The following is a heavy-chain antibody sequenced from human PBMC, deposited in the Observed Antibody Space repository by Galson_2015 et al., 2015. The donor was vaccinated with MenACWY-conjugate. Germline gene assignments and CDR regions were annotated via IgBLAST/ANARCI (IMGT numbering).Heavy chain of an antibody. Sequence: SLRLSCAASGFTFSSYWMSWVRQAPGKGLEWVANVKQDGSEKYYVDSVKGRLTISRDNAKNSLYLQMNSLRAEDTAVYYCARGGSYGSGTNFDYWGQGTLVTVSS. CDR2: VKQDGSEK. CDR3: ARGGSYGSGTNFDY. V-gene: IGHV3-7*03. D-gene: IGHD3-10*01. CDR1: GFTFSSYW. J-gene: IGHJ4*02.